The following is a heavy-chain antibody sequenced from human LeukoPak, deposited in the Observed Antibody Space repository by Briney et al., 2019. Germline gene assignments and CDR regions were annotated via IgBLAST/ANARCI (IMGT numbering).Heavy chain of an antibody. CDR3: AREMVSGWYRNLDY. Sequence: ASVKVSCKASGYTXTGYYMHGVRQAPGQGLEWMGWINPNSGGTNYAQKFQGRVTMTRDTSISTAYMELSRLRSDDTAVYYCAREMVSGWYRNLDYWGQVTLVTVSS. J-gene: IGHJ4*02. D-gene: IGHD6-19*01. CDR2: INPNSGGT. V-gene: IGHV1-2*02. CDR1: GYTXTGYY.